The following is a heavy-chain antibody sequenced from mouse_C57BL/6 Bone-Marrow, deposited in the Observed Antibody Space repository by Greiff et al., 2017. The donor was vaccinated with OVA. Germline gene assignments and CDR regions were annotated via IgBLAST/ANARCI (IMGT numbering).Heavy chain of an antibody. CDR2: IWRGGST. D-gene: IGHD1-1*01. CDR1: GFSLTSYG. V-gene: IGHV2-5*01. Sequence: VQLQQSGPGLVQPSQSLSITCTVSGFSLTSYGVHWVRQAPGKGLEWLGVIWRGGSTDYNAAFMYRLSITKDNSKRQVFFKMNRLQANDTAIYYCAKNYYGSSYHFDYWGQGTTLTVSS. CDR3: AKNYYGSSYHFDY. J-gene: IGHJ2*01.